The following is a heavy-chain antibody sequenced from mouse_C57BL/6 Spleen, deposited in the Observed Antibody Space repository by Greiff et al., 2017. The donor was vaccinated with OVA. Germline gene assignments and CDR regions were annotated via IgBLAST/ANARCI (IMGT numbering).Heavy chain of an antibody. CDR1: GFTFSDYG. D-gene: IGHD1-1*01. V-gene: IGHV5-17*01. CDR3: AAYYCGSCYAMDG. J-gene: IGHJ4*01. Sequence: EVQLQESGGGLVKPGGSLKLSCAASGFTFSDYGMHWVRQAPEKGLEWVAYISSGSSTIYYADTVKGRFTISRDNAKNTLFLQMTSLKSEDTAMYYCAAYYCGSCYAMDGWGQAASVTV. CDR2: ISSGSSTI.